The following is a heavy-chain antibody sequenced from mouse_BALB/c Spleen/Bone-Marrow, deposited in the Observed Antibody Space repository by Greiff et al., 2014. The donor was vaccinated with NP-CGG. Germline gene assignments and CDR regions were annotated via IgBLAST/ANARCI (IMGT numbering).Heavy chain of an antibody. CDR1: GYAFSFYW. CDR3: ARAGLSTDY. J-gene: IGHJ2*02. V-gene: IGHV1-80*01. CDR2: IYPGDGDT. D-gene: IGHD1-1*01. Sequence: QVQLKESGAELVRPGSSVKISCKTSGYAFSFYWMNWVKQRPGQGLEWIGQIYPGDGDTNYNGKFKGKATLTADTSSGTAYMQLSSLTSEDSAVYFCARAGLSTDYWVQGTSLTVSS.